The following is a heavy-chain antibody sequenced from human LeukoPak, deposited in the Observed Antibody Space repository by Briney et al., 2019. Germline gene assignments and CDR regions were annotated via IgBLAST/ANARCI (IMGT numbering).Heavy chain of an antibody. J-gene: IGHJ4*02. CDR2: ISWNSGSI. CDR3: AKVALGTTELSGLDY. Sequence: GGSLRLSCAASGFTFDDYAMHWVRQAPGKGLEWVSGISWNSGSIGYADSVKGRFTISRDNAKNSLYLQMNSLRAEDTALYYCAKVALGTTELSGLDYWGQGTLVTVSS. CDR1: GFTFDDYA. D-gene: IGHD4-11*01. V-gene: IGHV3-9*01.